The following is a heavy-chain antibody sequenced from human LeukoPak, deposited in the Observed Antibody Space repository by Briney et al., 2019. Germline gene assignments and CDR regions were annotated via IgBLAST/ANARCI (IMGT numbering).Heavy chain of an antibody. D-gene: IGHD3-10*01. Sequence: SETLSLTCTVSGGSITSNDHYWNWIRQHPGKGLKWIGYIYHSGNTYYNPSLKSRVIISVDTSKNQFSLKLNSVTVADTAVYYCARDAGVYGSVAIDLWGQGTLVSVS. CDR3: ARDAGVYGSVAIDL. J-gene: IGHJ5*02. CDR2: IYHSGNT. V-gene: IGHV4-31*03. CDR1: GGSITSNDHY.